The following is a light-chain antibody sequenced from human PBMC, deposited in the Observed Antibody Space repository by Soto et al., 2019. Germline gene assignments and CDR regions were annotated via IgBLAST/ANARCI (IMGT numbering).Light chain of an antibody. Sequence: EIVLTQSPGTLSLSPGERATSSCRASQSVSSSYIAWYQQKRGQAPRRLIYGASTRATGIPARFSGSGSETEFILTISSLQSEDSATYYCQHYNTWPWTFGQGTKVDIK. CDR1: QSVSSSY. CDR3: QHYNTWPWT. J-gene: IGKJ1*01. CDR2: GAS. V-gene: IGKV3-15*01.